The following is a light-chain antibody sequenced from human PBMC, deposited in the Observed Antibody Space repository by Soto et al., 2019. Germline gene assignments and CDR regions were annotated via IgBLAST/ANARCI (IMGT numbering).Light chain of an antibody. CDR2: GAS. CDR3: QQYSGYPT. CDR1: QGVGTL. J-gene: IGKJ4*01. V-gene: IGKV1D-16*01. Sequence: DIPMTQSPSSLSASVGDRVTITCRASQGVGTLLTWYQQKPEKAPKSLIYGASSLQSGVPSRFSGSGSGTDFTLTISTLQPEDFATYYCQQYSGYPTFGGGTKVEIK.